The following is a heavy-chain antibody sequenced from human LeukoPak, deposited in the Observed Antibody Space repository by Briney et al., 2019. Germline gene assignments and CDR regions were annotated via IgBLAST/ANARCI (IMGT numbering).Heavy chain of an antibody. CDR3: AKDMYTWNDGRYLDY. CDR1: GFTFRSYA. D-gene: IGHD1-20*01. J-gene: IGHJ4*02. CDR2: MRGSGGRI. Sequence: AGGSLTLSCAASGFTFRSYAMSWVRQAPGKGLEWVTTMRGSGGRIYYAHSVKGRFTISRDNSEITLYLEMTSLRAEDTALSYCAKDMYTWNDGRYLDYWGQGTLVTVSS. V-gene: IGHV3-23*01.